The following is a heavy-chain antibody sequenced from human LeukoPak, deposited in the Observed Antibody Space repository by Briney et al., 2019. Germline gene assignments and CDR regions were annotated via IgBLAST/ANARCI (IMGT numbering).Heavy chain of an antibody. D-gene: IGHD6-6*01. Sequence: GGSLRLSYTASGFTFSSYAMNWVRQAPGKGLEWVSAISGSGESTYYADSVKGRFTISRENSKSTLYLQMNSLRAEDTALYYCAKARGYSSSSENNWFDPWGQGTLVTVSS. CDR2: ISGSGEST. CDR1: GFTFSSYA. V-gene: IGHV3-23*01. CDR3: AKARGYSSSSENNWFDP. J-gene: IGHJ5*02.